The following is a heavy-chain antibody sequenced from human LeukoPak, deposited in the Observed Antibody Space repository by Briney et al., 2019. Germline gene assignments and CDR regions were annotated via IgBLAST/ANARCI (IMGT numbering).Heavy chain of an antibody. CDR1: GYDFTSVG. V-gene: IGHV1-18*01. J-gene: IGHJ4*02. Sequence: GASVKVSCKASGYDFTSVGITWVRQAPGQGLEWMGWISPYNGNTRYVQKLQGRVTMTTDTSTSTAHMELRSLRFDDTAMYYCARAGSGSGWYFDYWGQGTLVTVSA. D-gene: IGHD6-19*01. CDR2: ISPYNGNT. CDR3: ARAGSGSGWYFDY.